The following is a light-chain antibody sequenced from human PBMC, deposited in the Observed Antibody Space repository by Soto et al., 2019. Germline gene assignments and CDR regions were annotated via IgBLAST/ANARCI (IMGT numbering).Light chain of an antibody. CDR3: QQYNSYSKT. V-gene: IGKV1-5*01. CDR1: QSISSR. J-gene: IGKJ1*01. CDR2: DAS. Sequence: DIQMTQSPSTLSASVGDRVTITCRASQSISSRLAWYQQKPGKAPKLLIYDASSMGSGVPSRFSGSGSGTDFTLTISSLQPDDFATYYCQQYNSYSKTFGQGTKVEIK.